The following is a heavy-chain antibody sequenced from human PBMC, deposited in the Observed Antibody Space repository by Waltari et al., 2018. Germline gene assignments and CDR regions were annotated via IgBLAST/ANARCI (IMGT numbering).Heavy chain of an antibody. CDR2: IYYSGST. CDR3: ARGNYITMIVVVIKAGFDY. Sequence: QLQLQESGPGLVKPSETLSLTCTVSGGSISSSSYYWGWIRQPPGKGLEWIGSIYYSGSTNYNPSLKSRVTISVDTSKNQFSLKLSSVTAADTAVYYCARGNYITMIVVVIKAGFDYWGQGTLVTVSS. J-gene: IGHJ4*02. CDR1: GGSISSSSYY. V-gene: IGHV4-39*07. D-gene: IGHD3-22*01.